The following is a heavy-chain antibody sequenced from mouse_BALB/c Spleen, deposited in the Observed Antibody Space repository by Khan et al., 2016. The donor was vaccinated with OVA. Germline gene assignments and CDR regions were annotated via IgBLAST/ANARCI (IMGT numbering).Heavy chain of an antibody. CDR2: ILPGSNST. V-gene: IGHV1-9*01. J-gene: IGHJ3*01. Sequence: VQLQESGAELMKPGASVKISCKATGYTFSSYWIEWVKQRPGHGLEWIGEILPGSNSTNYNERFKGKATITADTSSNTAYMQLSSLTSEDSAIDYCARGNYYGSTSWIGYWGQGTLVTVSA. CDR3: ARGNYYGSTSWIGY. CDR1: GYTFSSYW. D-gene: IGHD1-1*01.